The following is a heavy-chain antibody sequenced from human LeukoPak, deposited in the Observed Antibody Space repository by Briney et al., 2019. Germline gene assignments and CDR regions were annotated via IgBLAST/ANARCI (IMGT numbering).Heavy chain of an antibody. D-gene: IGHD2-15*01. CDR2: ISNSGAGT. J-gene: IGHJ1*01. CDR3: AKTLGGREFQH. Sequence: PGGSLRLSCAASGFSFTSYAMSWVRQAPGKGLEWVSAISNSGAGTFYADSAKGRFTISRDNSQNTLYLQMNSLRAEDTAVYYCAKTLGGREFQHWGQGTLVTVSS. V-gene: IGHV3-23*01. CDR1: GFSFTSYA.